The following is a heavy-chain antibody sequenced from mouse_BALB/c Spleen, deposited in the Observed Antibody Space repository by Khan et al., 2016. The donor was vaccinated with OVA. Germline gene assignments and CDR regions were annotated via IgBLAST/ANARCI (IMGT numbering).Heavy chain of an antibody. V-gene: IGHV5-6-5*01. J-gene: IGHJ3*01. CDR1: GFTFSNYA. CDR3: ARDYWFAY. Sequence: EVQVVESGGDLVKPGGSLKLSCAASGFTFSNYAMSWVRQSPEKRLEWVASIGSGDSTYYLDSVKGRFTISRDNARNILYLQMSSLRSEDTALYYCARDYWFAYWGQGTLVTVSA. CDR2: IGSGDST.